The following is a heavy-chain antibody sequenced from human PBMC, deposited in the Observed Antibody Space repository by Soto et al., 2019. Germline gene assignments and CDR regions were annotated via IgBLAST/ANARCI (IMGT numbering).Heavy chain of an antibody. V-gene: IGHV6-1*01. Sequence: PSQTLSLTCAISGDSVSSNSAAWNWIRQSPSRGLEWLGRTYYRSKWYNDYAVSVKSRITINPDTSKNQFSLQLNSVTPEDTAVYYCARDLRGGLLVLLYSSSHLEAFDIWGQGTMVTVSS. D-gene: IGHD6-6*01. J-gene: IGHJ3*02. CDR2: TYYRSKWYN. CDR1: GDSVSSNSAA. CDR3: ARDLRGGLLVLLYSSSHLEAFDI.